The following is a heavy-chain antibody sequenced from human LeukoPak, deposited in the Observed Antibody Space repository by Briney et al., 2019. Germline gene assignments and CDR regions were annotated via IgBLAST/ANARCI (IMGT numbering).Heavy chain of an antibody. CDR3: ARVETYIVVVPAASW. J-gene: IGHJ4*02. V-gene: IGHV3-74*01. CDR1: GFTFSSYW. Sequence: PGGTLRLSCAASGFTFSSYWMHWVRQAPGKGLVWVSRINTDGSSTSYADSVKGRFTISRDNAKNTLYLQMNSLRAEDTAVYYCARVETYIVVVPAASWWGQGSLVTVSS. D-gene: IGHD2-2*01. CDR2: INTDGSST.